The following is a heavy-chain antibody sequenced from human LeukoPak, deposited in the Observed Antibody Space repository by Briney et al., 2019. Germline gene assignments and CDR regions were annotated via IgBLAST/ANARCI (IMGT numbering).Heavy chain of an antibody. V-gene: IGHV3-23*01. CDR3: AGRDYGDYFFDS. J-gene: IGHJ4*02. Sequence: GGSLRLSCAASGFTFSSYAMGWVRQAPGKGLEWVSAITASGGNTYYADSVKGRFTISRDNSKNTLYLQVNSLRAEDTAVYYCAGRDYGDYFFDSWGQGTLVTVSS. CDR2: ITASGGNT. CDR1: GFTFSSYA. D-gene: IGHD4-17*01.